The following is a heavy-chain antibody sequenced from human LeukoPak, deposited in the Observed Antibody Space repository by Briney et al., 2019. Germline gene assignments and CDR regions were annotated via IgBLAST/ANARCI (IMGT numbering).Heavy chain of an antibody. CDR3: ARREAYYYYMDV. CDR2: ISSSSSYI. J-gene: IGHJ6*03. V-gene: IGHV3-21*01. Sequence: GGSLRLSCAASGFTFSSYSMNWVRRAPGKGLEWVSSISSSSSYIYYADSVKGRFTISRDNAKNSLYLQMNSLRAEDTAVYYCARREAYYYYMDVWGKGTTVTVSS. CDR1: GFTFSSYS.